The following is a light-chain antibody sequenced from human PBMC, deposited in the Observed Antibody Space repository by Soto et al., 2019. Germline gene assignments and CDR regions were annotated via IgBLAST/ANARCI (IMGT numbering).Light chain of an antibody. Sequence: QSVLTQPASVSGSPGQSITISCTGTSSDVGGYNYVSWYQRHPGKAPKLMIYDVSNRPPGVSNRFSGSKSGNTASLTISGLQAEDEADYYCSSYTSSSTLYVFGTGTKVTVL. V-gene: IGLV2-14*01. J-gene: IGLJ1*01. CDR3: SSYTSSSTLYV. CDR2: DVS. CDR1: SSDVGGYNY.